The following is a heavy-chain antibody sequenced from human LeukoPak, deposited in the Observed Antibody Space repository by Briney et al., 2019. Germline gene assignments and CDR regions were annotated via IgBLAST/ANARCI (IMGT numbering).Heavy chain of an antibody. Sequence: GGSPRLSCAASGFTFSSYGMHWVRQAPGKGLEWVAFIRYDGSNKYYADSVKGRFTISRDNAKNTLYLQMNSLRAEDTAVYYCARGPYDSSGYYHFDYWGQGTLVTVSS. CDR2: IRYDGSNK. V-gene: IGHV3-30*02. CDR1: GFTFSSYG. J-gene: IGHJ4*02. D-gene: IGHD3-22*01. CDR3: ARGPYDSSGYYHFDY.